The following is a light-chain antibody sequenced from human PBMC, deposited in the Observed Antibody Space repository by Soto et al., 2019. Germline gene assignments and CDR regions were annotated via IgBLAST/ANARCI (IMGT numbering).Light chain of an antibody. CDR3: QQYGLSPWT. V-gene: IGKV3-20*01. J-gene: IGKJ1*01. Sequence: EIVLTQSPGTLSLSPGERVTLSCRASQSVSSTYLTWYQQRPGQAPRLLIYATSSRATGIPDRFSGSGSGTDFTLTISRLEPEDFAVYYCQQYGLSPWTFGQGTKVEIK. CDR2: ATS. CDR1: QSVSSTY.